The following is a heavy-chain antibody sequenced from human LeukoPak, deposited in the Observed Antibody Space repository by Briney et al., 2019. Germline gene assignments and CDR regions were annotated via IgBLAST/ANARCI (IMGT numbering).Heavy chain of an antibody. J-gene: IGHJ4*02. CDR1: GFTFSSYG. Sequence: GGSLRLSCAASGFTFSSYGMHWVRQAPGKGLEWVANIKQDGSEKYYVDSVKGRFTISRDNAKNSLYLQMNSLRAEDTAVYYCARDRGGTDYWGQGTLVTVSS. CDR3: ARDRGGTDY. CDR2: IKQDGSEK. V-gene: IGHV3-7*01. D-gene: IGHD1-26*01.